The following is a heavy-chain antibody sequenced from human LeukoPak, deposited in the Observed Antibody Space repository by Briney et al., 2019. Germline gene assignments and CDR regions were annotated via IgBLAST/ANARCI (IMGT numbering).Heavy chain of an antibody. CDR2: IKQDGSEK. J-gene: IGHJ6*02. CDR1: GFTFSSYW. V-gene: IGHV3-7*01. CDR3: ARCRAYYYYYYGMDV. Sequence: RGSLRLSCAASGFTFSSYWMSWVRQAPGKGLEWVANIKQDGSEKYYVDSVKGRFTISRDNAKNSLYLQMNSLRAEDTAVYYCARCRAYYYYYYGMDVWGQGTTVTVSS.